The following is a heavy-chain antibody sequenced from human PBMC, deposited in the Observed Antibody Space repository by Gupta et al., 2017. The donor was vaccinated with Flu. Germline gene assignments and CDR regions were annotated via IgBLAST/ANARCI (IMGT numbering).Heavy chain of an antibody. D-gene: IGHD1-7*01. CDR1: GGSFSGYY. CDR2: INYYGGT. Sequence: QVQLQQWGAGLLKPSETLSLTCAVSGGSFSGYYWRWIRQSPDKGLEWIGEINYYGGTYYHPSVRSRVTISMDAPKNQFSLKLTSVTAADTAIYYCARGARELLRGLYNYYGMDVWGQGTTVTVSS. CDR3: ARGARELLRGLYNYYGMDV. V-gene: IGHV4-34*01. J-gene: IGHJ6*02.